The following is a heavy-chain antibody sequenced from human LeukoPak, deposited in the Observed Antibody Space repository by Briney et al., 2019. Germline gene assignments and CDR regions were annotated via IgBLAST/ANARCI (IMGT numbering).Heavy chain of an antibody. CDR1: GGSISSSTYY. J-gene: IGHJ4*02. Sequence: SETLSLTCTVSGGSISSSTYYWGWIRQPPGKGLEWIGSIYYSGSTYYNPSLKSRVTISVDTSKNQFSLSSVTAADTAVYYCARHSRGPAAGPAFDYWGQGTLVTVSS. D-gene: IGHD6-13*01. CDR3: ARHSRGPAAGPAFDY. V-gene: IGHV4-39*01. CDR2: IYYSGST.